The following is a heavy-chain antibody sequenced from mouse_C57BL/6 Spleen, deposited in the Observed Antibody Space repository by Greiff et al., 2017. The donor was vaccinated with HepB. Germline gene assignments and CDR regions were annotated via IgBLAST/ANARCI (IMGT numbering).Heavy chain of an antibody. Sequence: VQLKESGGGLVKPGGSLKLSCAASGFTFSDYGMHWVRQAPEKGLEWVAYISSGSSTIYYADTVKGRFTISRDNAKNTLFLQMTSLRSEDTAMYYCARDPYYYGSSYDAMDYWGQGTSVTVSS. CDR3: ARDPYYYGSSYDAMDY. V-gene: IGHV5-17*01. D-gene: IGHD1-1*01. CDR1: GFTFSDYG. J-gene: IGHJ4*01. CDR2: ISSGSSTI.